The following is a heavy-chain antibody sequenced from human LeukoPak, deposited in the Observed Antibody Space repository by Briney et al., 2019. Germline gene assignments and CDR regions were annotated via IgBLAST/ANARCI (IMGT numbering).Heavy chain of an antibody. CDR2: ISPYNGNT. V-gene: IGHV1-18*01. CDR3: ARGPLTTVTTSYWFDP. CDR1: GYSFTNYG. Sequence: ASVKVSCKASGYSFTNYGITWVRQAPGQGLEWMGWISPYNGNTNYAQKLQGRVTMTRDTSTSTAYMELSSLRSEDTAVYYCARGPLTTVTTSYWFDPWGQGTLVTVSS. D-gene: IGHD4-17*01. J-gene: IGHJ5*02.